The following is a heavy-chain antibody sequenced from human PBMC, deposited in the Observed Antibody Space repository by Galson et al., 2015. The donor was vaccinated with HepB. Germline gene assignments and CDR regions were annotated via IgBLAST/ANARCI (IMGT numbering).Heavy chain of an antibody. D-gene: IGHD2-2*02. J-gene: IGHJ4*02. Sequence: SLRLSCAASGFTFSSYAMHWVRQAPGKGLEWVAVISYDGSNKYYADSVKGRFTISRDNSKNTLYLQMNSLRAEDTAVYYCARDREERYCSSTSCYNGVGRFDYWGQGTLVTVSS. CDR2: ISYDGSNK. CDR3: ARDREERYCSSTSCYNGVGRFDY. V-gene: IGHV3-30-3*01. CDR1: GFTFSSYA.